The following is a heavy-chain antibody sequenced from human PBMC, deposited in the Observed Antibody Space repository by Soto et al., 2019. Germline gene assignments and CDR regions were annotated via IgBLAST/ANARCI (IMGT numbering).Heavy chain of an antibody. CDR3: ATSLSGYYYNY. V-gene: IGHV3-48*03. CDR2: IHTSGGTI. D-gene: IGHD3-22*01. Sequence: EVPLVESGGDLVQPGGSLRPSCAASGFTFSSYEMMWVRQAPGKGLEWVSFIHTSGGTIYYAYSVKGRFTISRDNAQNSLYLQMNSLRAEDTAVYYCATSLSGYYYNYRGQGTLVTVSS. CDR1: GFTFSSYE. J-gene: IGHJ4*02.